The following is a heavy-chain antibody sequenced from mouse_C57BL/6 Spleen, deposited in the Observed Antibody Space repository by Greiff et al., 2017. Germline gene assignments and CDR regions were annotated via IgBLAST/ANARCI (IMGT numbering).Heavy chain of an antibody. Sequence: LVESGPELVKPGASVKISCKASGYAFSSSWMNWVKQRPGKGLEWIGRIYPGDGDTNYNGKFKGKATLTADKSSSTAYMQLSSLTSEDSAVYFCANYDYDGFAYWGQGTLVTVSA. CDR1: GYAFSSSW. V-gene: IGHV1-82*01. J-gene: IGHJ3*01. CDR3: ANYDYDGFAY. CDR2: IYPGDGDT. D-gene: IGHD2-4*01.